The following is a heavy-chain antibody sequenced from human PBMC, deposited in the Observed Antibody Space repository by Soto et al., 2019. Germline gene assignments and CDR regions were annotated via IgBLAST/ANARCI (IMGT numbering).Heavy chain of an antibody. CDR1: GGSISSGGYY. CDR3: ARGYPSSGYYYFDY. J-gene: IGHJ4*02. D-gene: IGHD3-22*01. CDR2: IYYSGST. Sequence: LSLTCTVSGGSISSGGYYWSWIRQHPGKGLEWIGYIYYSGSTYYNPSLKSRVTISVDTSKNQFSLKLSSVTAADTAVYCCARGYPSSGYYYFDYWGQGTLVTVSS. V-gene: IGHV4-31*03.